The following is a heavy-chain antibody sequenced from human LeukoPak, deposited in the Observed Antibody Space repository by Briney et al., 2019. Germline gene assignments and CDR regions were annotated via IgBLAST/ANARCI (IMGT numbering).Heavy chain of an antibody. J-gene: IGHJ1*01. Sequence: SVKVSCKASGGTFSSYAISWVRQAPGQGLEWMGGIIPIFGTANYAQKFQGRVTITADESTSTAYMELSSLRSEDTAVYYCARDKAVTTEVTQHFQHWGQGTLVTVSS. CDR3: ARDKAVTTEVTQHFQH. CDR2: IIPIFGTA. CDR1: GGTFSSYA. D-gene: IGHD4-23*01. V-gene: IGHV1-69*13.